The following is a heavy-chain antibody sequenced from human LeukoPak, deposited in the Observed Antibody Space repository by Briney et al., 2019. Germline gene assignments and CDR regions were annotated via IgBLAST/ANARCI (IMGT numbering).Heavy chain of an antibody. D-gene: IGHD3-9*01. CDR3: ARGTSYDILTGYSDY. V-gene: IGHV4-59*12. J-gene: IGHJ4*02. Sequence: SETLSLTCTVSGGSISNYYWSWIRLPPGKGLEWIGSIYYSGSTNYNPSLKSRVTMSVDTSKNQFSLKLSSVTAADTAVYYCARGTSYDILTGYSDYWGQGTLVTVSS. CDR1: GGSISNYY. CDR2: IYYSGST.